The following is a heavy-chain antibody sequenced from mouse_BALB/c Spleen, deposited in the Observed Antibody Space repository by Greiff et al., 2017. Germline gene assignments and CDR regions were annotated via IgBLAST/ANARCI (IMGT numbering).Heavy chain of an antibody. J-gene: IGHJ1*01. Sequence: EVKLMESGGGLVKPGGSLKLSCAASGFTFSSYAMSWVRQTPEKRLEWVASISSGGSTYYPDSVKGRFTISRDNARNILYLQMSSLRSEDTAMYYCARGPYGNPYWYFDVWGAGTTVTVSS. D-gene: IGHD2-10*02. CDR1: GFTFSSYA. V-gene: IGHV5-6-5*01. CDR3: ARGPYGNPYWYFDV. CDR2: ISSGGST.